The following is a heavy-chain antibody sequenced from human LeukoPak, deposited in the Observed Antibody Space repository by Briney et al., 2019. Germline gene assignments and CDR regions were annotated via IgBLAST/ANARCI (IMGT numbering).Heavy chain of an antibody. CDR1: GFTFSSCA. J-gene: IGHJ4*02. CDR2: ISYNGGDK. CDR3: ARERDYFDY. Sequence: PGGSLRLSCVASGFTFSSCAMHWVRQAPGKGLEWVAVISYNGGDKYYADSVKGRFTISRDNSKNTLYLQITSLRAEDTAVYYCARERDYFDYWGQGTLVTVSS. V-gene: IGHV3-30*04.